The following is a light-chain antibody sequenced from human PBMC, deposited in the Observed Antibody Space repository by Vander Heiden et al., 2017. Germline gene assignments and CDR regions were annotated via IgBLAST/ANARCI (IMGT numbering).Light chain of an antibody. Sequence: QSVLPPPPSASATPGHTVTISCSGTSSHIGSNTVISYPQPPGTAPKLLIYSKNQRPSGVPDRFSGSKSGTSAALAISGLQSEDEADYYCAAWDDSLNGPVFGGGTKLTVL. J-gene: IGLJ3*02. CDR1: SSHIGSNT. CDR3: AAWDDSLNGPV. CDR2: SKN. V-gene: IGLV1-44*01.